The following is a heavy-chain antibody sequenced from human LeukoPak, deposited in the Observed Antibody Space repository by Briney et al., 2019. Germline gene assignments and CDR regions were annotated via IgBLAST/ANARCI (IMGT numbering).Heavy chain of an antibody. CDR1: GFTFSSYA. CDR2: ISYDGSNK. J-gene: IGHJ4*02. D-gene: IGHD5-12*01. CDR3: AREYSGYDGYFDY. Sequence: GRSLRLSCAASGFTFSSYAMHWARQAPGKGLERVAVISYDGSNKYYADSVKGRFTISRDNSKNTLYLQMNSLRAEDTAVYYCAREYSGYDGYFDYWGQGTLVTVSS. V-gene: IGHV3-30*01.